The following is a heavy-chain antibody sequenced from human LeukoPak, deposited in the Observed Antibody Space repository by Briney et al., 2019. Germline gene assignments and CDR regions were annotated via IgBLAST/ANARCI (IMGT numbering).Heavy chain of an antibody. V-gene: IGHV3-23*01. J-gene: IGHJ4*02. CDR2: ITGSDGRT. D-gene: IGHD3-10*01. CDR1: RFTLSNYA. CDR3: AKDRDPKSDRPYDY. Sequence: GGSLRLSFAASRFTLSNYAMSWVRQAPGKGLEWVSAITGSDGRTYYTDSVKGRFTISRDNSKNTLYLQMTSLRVEDAAIYYCAKDRDPKSDRPYDYWGQGILVTVSS.